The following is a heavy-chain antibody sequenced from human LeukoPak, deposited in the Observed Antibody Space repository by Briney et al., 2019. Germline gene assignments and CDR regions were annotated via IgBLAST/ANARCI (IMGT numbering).Heavy chain of an antibody. V-gene: IGHV4-34*01. D-gene: IGHD2-2*01. CDR3: ARGHRVGIWVVSRYKSNYFDY. CDR2: INHSGST. J-gene: IGHJ4*02. Sequence: KSSETLSLTCAVYGGSFSGYYWSWIRQPPGKGLEWIGEINHSGSTNYNPSLKSRVTISVDTSKNQFSLKLSSVTAADTAVYYCARGHRVGIWVVSRYKSNYFDYWGQGTLVTVSS. CDR1: GGSFSGYY.